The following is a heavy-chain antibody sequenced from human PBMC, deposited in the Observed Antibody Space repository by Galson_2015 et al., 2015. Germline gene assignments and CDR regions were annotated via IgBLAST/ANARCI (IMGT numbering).Heavy chain of an antibody. CDR3: ARQGRIGGVAVAGPNDY. D-gene: IGHD6-19*01. CDR2: IYPGDSDT. Sequence: QSGAEVKKPGESLQISCKGSGYGFTNYWIGWVRQMPGKGLEWMGIIYPGDSDTRYSPSFQGQVTISADKSIRTAYLQWSSLKASDSATYYCARQGRIGGVAVAGPNDYWGQGTLVTVSS. V-gene: IGHV5-51*01. CDR1: GYGFTNYW. J-gene: IGHJ4*02.